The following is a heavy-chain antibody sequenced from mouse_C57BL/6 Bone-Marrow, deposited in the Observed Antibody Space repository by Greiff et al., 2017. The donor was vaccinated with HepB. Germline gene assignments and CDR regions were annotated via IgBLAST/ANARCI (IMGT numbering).Heavy chain of an antibody. Sequence: EVQLVESGTVLARPGASVKMSCKTSGYTFTSYWMHWVKQRPGQGLEWIGAIYPGNSDTSYNQKFKGKAKLTAGTSASTAYMELSSLTNEDSAVYYCTGDYYGSSPHYFDSWGQGTTLTVSS. J-gene: IGHJ2*01. CDR1: GYTFTSYW. CDR2: IYPGNSDT. D-gene: IGHD1-1*01. V-gene: IGHV1-5*01. CDR3: TGDYYGSSPHYFDS.